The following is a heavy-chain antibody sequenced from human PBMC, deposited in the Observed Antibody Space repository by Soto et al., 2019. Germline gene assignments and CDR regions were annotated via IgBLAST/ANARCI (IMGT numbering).Heavy chain of an antibody. V-gene: IGHV3-33*01. CDR1: GFTFSSYG. Sequence: GGSLRLSCAASGFTFSSYGMHWVRQAPGKGLEWVAVIWYDGSNKYYADSVKGRFTISRDNSKNTLYLQMNSLRAEDTAVYYCAREASYAIVVGQEYFDYWGQGTLVTVSS. CDR2: IWYDGSNK. D-gene: IGHD3-22*01. J-gene: IGHJ4*02. CDR3: AREASYAIVVGQEYFDY.